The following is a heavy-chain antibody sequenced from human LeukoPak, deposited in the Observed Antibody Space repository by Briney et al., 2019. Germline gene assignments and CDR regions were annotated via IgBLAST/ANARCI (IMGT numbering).Heavy chain of an antibody. CDR3: ARDTPRAYYYDSSGSREDY. CDR1: GYTFSSYW. Sequence: PGGSLRLSCAASGYTFSSYWMHWVRQAPGKGLVWVSRINSDGSSTSYADSVKGRFTISRDNAKNTRYLQMNSLRAEDTAVYYCARDTPRAYYYDSSGSREDYWGQGTLVTVSS. J-gene: IGHJ4*02. V-gene: IGHV3-74*01. D-gene: IGHD3-22*01. CDR2: INSDGSST.